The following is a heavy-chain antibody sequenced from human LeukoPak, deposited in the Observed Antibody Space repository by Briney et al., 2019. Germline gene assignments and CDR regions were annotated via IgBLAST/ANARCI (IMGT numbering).Heavy chain of an antibody. CDR1: GGSISSYY. CDR3: ARDRGSGNGMDV. J-gene: IGHJ6*02. CDR2: IYYNGST. V-gene: IGHV4-59*01. D-gene: IGHD3-10*01. Sequence: SETLSLTCTVSGGSISSYYWSWIRQPPGKGLEWIGYIYYNGSTNYNPSLKSRVTISVDTSKNQFSLKLSSVTAADTAVYYCARDRGSGNGMDVWGQGTTVTVS.